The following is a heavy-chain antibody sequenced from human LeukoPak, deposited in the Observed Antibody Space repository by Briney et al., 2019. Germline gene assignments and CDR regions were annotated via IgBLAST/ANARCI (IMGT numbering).Heavy chain of an antibody. CDR2: TYYRSKWYN. CDR1: GDSVSSNSAA. J-gene: IGHJ4*02. V-gene: IGHV6-1*01. CDR3: AREPEGLIRFYYFDY. D-gene: IGHD3-3*01. Sequence: SQTLSLTCAISGDSVSSNSAAWTWISQSPSRGLEWLGRTYYRSKWYNDYAVSVKSRITINPDTSKNQFSLQLNSVTPDDTAVYYCAREPEGLIRFYYFDYWGQGTLVTVSS.